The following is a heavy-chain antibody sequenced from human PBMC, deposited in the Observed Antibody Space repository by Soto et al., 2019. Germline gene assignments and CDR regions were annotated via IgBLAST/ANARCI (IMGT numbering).Heavy chain of an antibody. CDR3: ARDHMGWSPDYYYYYGMDV. CDR2: IYSGGST. D-gene: IGHD6-19*01. Sequence: PGGSLRLSCAASGFTVSSNYMSWVRQAPGKGLEWVSVIYSGGSTYYADSVKGRFTISRDNSKNTLYLQMNSLRAEDTAVYYCARDHMGWSPDYYYYYGMDVWGQGTTVTVS. V-gene: IGHV3-53*01. J-gene: IGHJ6*02. CDR1: GFTVSSNY.